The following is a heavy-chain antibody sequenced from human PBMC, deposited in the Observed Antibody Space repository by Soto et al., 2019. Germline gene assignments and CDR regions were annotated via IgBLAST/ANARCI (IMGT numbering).Heavy chain of an antibody. CDR1: GGSISSGGYY. D-gene: IGHD6-13*01. CDR3: ARVYSSSWFDY. Sequence: SETLSLTCTVSGGSISSGGYYWSWIRQHPGKGLEWIGYIYYSGSTYYNPSLKSRVTISVDTSKNQFSQKLSSVTAADTAVYYCARVYSSSWFDYWGQGTLVTVSS. V-gene: IGHV4-31*03. J-gene: IGHJ4*02. CDR2: IYYSGST.